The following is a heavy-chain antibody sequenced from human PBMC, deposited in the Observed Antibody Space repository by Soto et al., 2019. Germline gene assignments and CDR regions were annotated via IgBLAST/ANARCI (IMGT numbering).Heavy chain of an antibody. J-gene: IGHJ4*02. V-gene: IGHV3-74*01. CDR3: GRGSYYGSGSYPSLYYFDY. D-gene: IGHD3-10*01. CDR1: EFTFSSYW. Sequence: GSLRLSCAASEFTFSSYWMHWVRQAPGKGLVWVSRINSDGSSTSYADSVQGRFTISRDNAKNTLYLQMNSLRAEDTAVYYCGRGSYYGSGSYPSLYYFDYWGQGTLVTVSS. CDR2: INSDGSST.